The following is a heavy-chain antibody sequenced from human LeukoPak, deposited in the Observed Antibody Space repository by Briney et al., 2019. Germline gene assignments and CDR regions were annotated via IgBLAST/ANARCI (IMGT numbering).Heavy chain of an antibody. Sequence: GGSLRLSCAASGFTFSSHGMHWVRQAPGKGLEWVVSISYDGSNRHYADSVKGRVTISRDNSKNTLYLQMNSLRTEDTSIYYCAKEALRYFAYWGQGTLVTVSS. D-gene: IGHD3-16*02. CDR2: ISYDGSNR. J-gene: IGHJ4*02. CDR3: AKEALRYFAY. V-gene: IGHV3-30*18. CDR1: GFTFSSHG.